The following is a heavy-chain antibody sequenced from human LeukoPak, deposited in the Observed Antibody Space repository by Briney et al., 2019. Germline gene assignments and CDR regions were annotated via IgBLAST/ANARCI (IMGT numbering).Heavy chain of an antibody. CDR3: ARVSSYSSSSGSLCDY. J-gene: IGHJ4*02. Sequence: PGGSLRLSCAASGFTFSSYSMNWVRQAPGKGLEWVSSISSSSSYTYYADSVKGRFTISRDNAKNSLYLQLNSLRAEDTAIYHCARVSSYSSSSGSLCDYWGQGTRVTVSS. CDR1: GFTFSSYS. V-gene: IGHV3-21*01. CDR2: ISSSSSYT. D-gene: IGHD6-6*01.